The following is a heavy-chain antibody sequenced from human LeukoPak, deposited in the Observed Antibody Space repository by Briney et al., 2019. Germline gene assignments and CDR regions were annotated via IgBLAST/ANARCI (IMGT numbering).Heavy chain of an antibody. CDR2: INPNSGDT. J-gene: IGHJ4*02. CDR3: ARAQNLVGDTPLGY. Sequence: ASLKVSFKASGYTSTGYYVHWVRQAPGQGLEWMGWINPNSGDTHYPQKFQGTVTMTTDMSITTAYMEVSRLRSDDTAVYYCARAQNLVGDTPLGYWGQGTLVTVSS. CDR1: GYTSTGYY. D-gene: IGHD1-26*01. V-gene: IGHV1-2*02.